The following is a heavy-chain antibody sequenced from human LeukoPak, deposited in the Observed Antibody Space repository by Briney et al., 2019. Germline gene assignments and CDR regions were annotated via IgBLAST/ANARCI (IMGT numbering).Heavy chain of an antibody. Sequence: GGSLRLSCAASGFTFSSYGMHWVRQAPGKGLEWVAIIWYDGSNKYYADSVKGLFTISRDNSKNTLYLQMNSLRAEETAVYYCAKVDDSGWPSHSHFDNWGQGTLVTVSS. D-gene: IGHD6-19*01. V-gene: IGHV3-33*06. CDR2: IWYDGSNK. CDR3: AKVDDSGWPSHSHFDN. J-gene: IGHJ4*02. CDR1: GFTFSSYG.